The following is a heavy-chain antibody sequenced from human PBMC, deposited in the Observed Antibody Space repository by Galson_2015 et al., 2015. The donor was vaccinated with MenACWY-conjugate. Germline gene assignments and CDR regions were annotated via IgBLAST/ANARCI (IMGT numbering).Heavy chain of an antibody. V-gene: IGHV3-74*01. CDR2: INSDGSST. CDR1: GFTFSSYW. Sequence: SLRLSCAASGFTFSSYWMHWVRQAPGKGLVWVSRINSDGSSTSYADSMKGRFTISRDNAKNTLYLQMNSLRAEDTAVYYCARVERVSLDREQQLTYYYYGMDVWGQGTTVTVSS. CDR3: ARVERVSLDREQQLTYYYYGMDV. J-gene: IGHJ6*02. D-gene: IGHD6-13*01.